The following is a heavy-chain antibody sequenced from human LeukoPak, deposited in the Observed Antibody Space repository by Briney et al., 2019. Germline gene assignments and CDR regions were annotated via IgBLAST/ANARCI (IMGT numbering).Heavy chain of an antibody. CDR1: GGSLSSYY. CDR2: IYTSGST. V-gene: IGHV4-4*07. J-gene: IGHJ4*02. CDR3: AREYTGIAEYYFDY. D-gene: IGHD6-13*01. Sequence: SETLSLTCTVSGGSLSSYYWSCIRQPAGKGLEWIGRIYTSGSTNYNPSLKSRVTMSVDTSKNQFSLKLSSVTAADTAVYYCAREYTGIAEYYFDYWGQGTLVTVSS.